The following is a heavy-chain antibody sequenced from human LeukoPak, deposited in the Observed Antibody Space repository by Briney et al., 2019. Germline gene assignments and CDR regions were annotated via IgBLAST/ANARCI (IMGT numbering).Heavy chain of an antibody. Sequence: KPSETLSLTCTVSGGSISSYYWSWIRQPPGKGLDWIGYIYYSGITNYNPSLKSRVTISVDTSKNQFSLRLSSVTAADTAVYYCAREAGTNEYCFDYWGQGTLVTVSS. D-gene: IGHD2-8*01. V-gene: IGHV4-59*01. J-gene: IGHJ4*02. CDR3: AREAGTNEYCFDY. CDR2: IYYSGIT. CDR1: GGSISSYY.